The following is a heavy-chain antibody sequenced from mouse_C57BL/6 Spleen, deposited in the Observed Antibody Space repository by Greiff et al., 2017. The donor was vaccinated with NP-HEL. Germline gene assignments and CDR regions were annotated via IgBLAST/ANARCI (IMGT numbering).Heavy chain of an antibody. CDR3: ARNYRYFDV. V-gene: IGHV1-50*01. Sequence: VQLQQSGAELVKPGASVKLSCKASGYTFTSYWMQWVKQRPGQGLEWIGEIDTSDSYTNYNQKFKGKATLTVDTSSSTAYMQLSSLTSEDSAVYYCARNYRYFDVWGTGTTVTVSS. J-gene: IGHJ1*03. CDR2: IDTSDSYT. CDR1: GYTFTSYW. D-gene: IGHD2-12*01.